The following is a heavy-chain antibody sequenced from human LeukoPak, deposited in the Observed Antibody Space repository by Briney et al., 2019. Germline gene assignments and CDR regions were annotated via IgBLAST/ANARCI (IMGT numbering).Heavy chain of an antibody. CDR2: ISAYNGNT. V-gene: IGHV1-18*01. CDR1: GCTFTSYG. J-gene: IGHJ5*02. CDR3: ARQQLVHNWFDP. Sequence: ASVKVSCKASGCTFTSYGISWVRQAPGQGLEWMGWISAYNGNTNYAQKLQGRVTMTTDTSTSTAYMELRSLRSDDTAVYYCARQQLVHNWFDPWGQGTLVTVSS. D-gene: IGHD6-13*01.